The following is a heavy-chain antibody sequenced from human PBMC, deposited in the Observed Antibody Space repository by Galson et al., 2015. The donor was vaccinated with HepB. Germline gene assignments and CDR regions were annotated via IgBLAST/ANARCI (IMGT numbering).Heavy chain of an antibody. Sequence: SLRLSCAASGFTFSSYAMHWVRQAPGKGLEYVSAISSNGGSTYYADSVKGRFTISRDDSKNTLYLQMSSLRAEDTAVYYCVKAGYSSSWWSPLPSSPIDYWGQGTLVTVSS. CDR3: VKAGYSSSWWSPLPSSPIDY. CDR1: GFTFSSYA. D-gene: IGHD6-13*01. J-gene: IGHJ4*02. CDR2: ISSNGGST. V-gene: IGHV3-64D*06.